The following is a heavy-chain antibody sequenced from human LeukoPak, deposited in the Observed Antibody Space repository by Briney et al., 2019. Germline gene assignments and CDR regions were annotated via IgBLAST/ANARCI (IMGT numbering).Heavy chain of an antibody. CDR3: ARDVSSGVTRSAFDY. Sequence: TGGSLRLSCAASGFTFSSFWMSWVRQPPGKGLEWVANIKKDGSDKNYLGSVKGRFTISRDNAKNSLYVQMNSLRAEDTAVYYCARDVSSGVTRSAFDYWGQGTLVTVSS. V-gene: IGHV3-7*01. J-gene: IGHJ4*02. CDR2: IKKDGSDK. D-gene: IGHD4-17*01. CDR1: GFTFSSFW.